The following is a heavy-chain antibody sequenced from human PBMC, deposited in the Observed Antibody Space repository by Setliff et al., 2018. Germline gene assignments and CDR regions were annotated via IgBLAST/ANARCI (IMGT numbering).Heavy chain of an antibody. CDR1: GYTFTTYA. D-gene: IGHD3-10*01. Sequence: ASVKVSCKASGYTFTTYAIGWMRQAPGQGLEWMGWINTNTGNPSYAQGFTGRFVFSLDTSVNTAYLQISSLKAEDTAVYYCARASRFGTVKWRGDYYMDVWGKGTTVTVSS. V-gene: IGHV7-4-1*02. J-gene: IGHJ6*03. CDR2: INTNTGNP. CDR3: ARASRFGTVKWRGDYYMDV.